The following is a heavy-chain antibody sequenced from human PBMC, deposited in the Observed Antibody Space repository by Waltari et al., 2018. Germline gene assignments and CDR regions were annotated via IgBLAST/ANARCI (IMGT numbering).Heavy chain of an antibody. CDR2: INPNSGGT. Sequence: QVQLVQSGAEVKKPGASVKVSCKASGYTFTGYYMHWVRQAPGQGLEWMGRINPNSGGTNYAQKFQGRVTMTRDTSISTAYMELSRLRSDDTAVYYCARDGCSSTSCYGSFDYWGQGTLVTVSS. D-gene: IGHD2-2*01. V-gene: IGHV1-2*06. CDR3: ARDGCSSTSCYGSFDY. J-gene: IGHJ4*02. CDR1: GYTFTGYY.